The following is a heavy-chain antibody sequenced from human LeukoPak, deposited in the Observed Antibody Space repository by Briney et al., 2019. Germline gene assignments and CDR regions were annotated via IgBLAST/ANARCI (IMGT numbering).Heavy chain of an antibody. V-gene: IGHV3-21*01. Sequence: GGSLRLSCAASGFTFSSYSMNWVRQAPGKGLEWVSSISSSSSYIYYADSVKGRFTISGDNAKNSLYLQMNSLRAEDTAVYYCARLLVTKGGFDYWGQGTLVTVSS. CDR1: GFTFSSYS. CDR3: ARLLVTKGGFDY. D-gene: IGHD2-21*02. J-gene: IGHJ4*02. CDR2: ISSSSSYI.